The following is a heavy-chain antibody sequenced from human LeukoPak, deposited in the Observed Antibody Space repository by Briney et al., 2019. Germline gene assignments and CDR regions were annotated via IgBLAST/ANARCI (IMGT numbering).Heavy chain of an antibody. CDR3: ARDRGYSGSYSGAFDI. J-gene: IGHJ3*02. V-gene: IGHV4-4*07. CDR2: IYTSGST. D-gene: IGHD1-26*01. Sequence: SETLSLTCTVSGGSLSSYYWSWIRQPAGKGLEWIGRIYTSGSTNYNPSLKSRVTMSVDTSKNQFSLKLSSVTAADTAVYYCARDRGYSGSYSGAFDIWGQGTMVTVSS. CDR1: GGSLSSYY.